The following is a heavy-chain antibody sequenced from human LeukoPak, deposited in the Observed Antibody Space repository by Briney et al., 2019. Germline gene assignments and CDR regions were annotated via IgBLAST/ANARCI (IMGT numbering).Heavy chain of an antibody. J-gene: IGHJ6*03. CDR2: IYNDGNT. CDR3: ARDREVVTAKAQMDV. V-gene: IGHV3-53*01. D-gene: IGHD2-21*02. Sequence: GGSLRLSCAVSGFTVSTNHMSWVRQAPGRGLEWVSVIYNDGNTYYTGSVKGRFTISRDNSKNTVFLQMNSLRVEDTAVYYCARDREVVTAKAQMDVWGKGTTVTVSS. CDR1: GFTVSTNH.